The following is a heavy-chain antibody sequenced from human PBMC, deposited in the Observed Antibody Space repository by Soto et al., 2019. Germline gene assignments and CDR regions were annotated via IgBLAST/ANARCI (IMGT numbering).Heavy chain of an antibody. CDR3: AKGRYSNVDGSYGMDV. Sequence: GGSLRLSCAASGFTFSSYAMSWVRQAPGKGLEWVSAISGSGGSTYYADSVKGRFTISRDNSKNTLYLQMNSLRAEDTAVYYCAKGRYSNVDGSYGMDVWGQGTTVTVSS. J-gene: IGHJ6*02. D-gene: IGHD4-4*01. V-gene: IGHV3-23*01. CDR2: ISGSGGST. CDR1: GFTFSSYA.